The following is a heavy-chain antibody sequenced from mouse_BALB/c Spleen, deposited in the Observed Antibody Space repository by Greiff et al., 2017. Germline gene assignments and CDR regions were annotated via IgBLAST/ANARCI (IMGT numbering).Heavy chain of an antibody. CDR3: TRGDDGSLYAMDY. Sequence: QVQLQQPGAELVRPGASVKLSCKASGYTFTSYWINWVKQRPGQGLEWIGNIYPSDSYTNYNQKFKDKATLTVDKSSSTAYMQLSSPTSEDSAVYYCTRGDDGSLYAMDYWGQGTSVTVSS. J-gene: IGHJ4*01. CDR2: IYPSDSYT. D-gene: IGHD2-12*01. V-gene: IGHV1-69*02. CDR1: GYTFTSYW.